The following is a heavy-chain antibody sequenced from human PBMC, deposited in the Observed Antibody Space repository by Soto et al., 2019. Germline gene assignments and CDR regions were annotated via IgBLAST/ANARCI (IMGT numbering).Heavy chain of an antibody. CDR1: GYTFTSYG. CDR2: ISAYNGNT. V-gene: IGHV1-18*01. Sequence: GASVKVSCKASGYTFTSYGISGVRQAPGQGLEWMGWISAYNGNTNYAQKLQGRVTMTTDTSTSTAYMELRSLRSDDTAVYYCARDVDQDSSGWYFDYWGQGTLVTVSS. CDR3: ARDVDQDSSGWYFDY. D-gene: IGHD6-19*01. J-gene: IGHJ4*02.